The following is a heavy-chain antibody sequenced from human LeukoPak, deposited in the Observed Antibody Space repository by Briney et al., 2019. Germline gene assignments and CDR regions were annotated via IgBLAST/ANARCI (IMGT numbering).Heavy chain of an antibody. D-gene: IGHD3-22*01. CDR3: ARDFHYDSSGPTYYFDY. CDR2: ISSSSSYI. CDR1: GFTFSSYS. J-gene: IGHJ4*02. Sequence: GGSPRLSCAASGFTFSSYSMTWVRQAPGKGLEWVSSISSSSSYIYYADSVKGRFTISRDNAKNSLYLQMNSLRAEDTAVYYCARDFHYDSSGPTYYFDYWGQGTLVTVSS. V-gene: IGHV3-21*01.